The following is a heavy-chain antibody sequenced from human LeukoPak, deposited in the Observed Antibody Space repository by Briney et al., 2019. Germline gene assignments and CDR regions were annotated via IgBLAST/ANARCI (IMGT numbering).Heavy chain of an antibody. V-gene: IGHV4-59*01. CDR2: IYYSGST. CDR1: GGSISSYY. CDR3: ARDRTQRAFDAFDI. Sequence: SETLSLTCTVSGGSISSYYWSWIRQPPGKGLEWIGYIYYSGSTNYNPSLKSRVTISVDTSKNQFSLKLSSVTAADTAVHYCARDRTQRAFDAFDIWGQGTMVTVSS. D-gene: IGHD5-18*01. J-gene: IGHJ3*02.